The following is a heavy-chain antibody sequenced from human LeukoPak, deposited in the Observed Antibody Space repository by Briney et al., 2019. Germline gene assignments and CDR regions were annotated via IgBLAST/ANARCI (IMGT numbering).Heavy chain of an antibody. D-gene: IGHD1-26*01. CDR2: IKQDGSEK. V-gene: IGHV3-7*01. J-gene: IGHJ4*02. CDR3: ARGPPYAGGYYVGDY. CDR1: GFSVSSNY. Sequence: GGSLRLSCAASGFSVSSNYMSWVRQAPGKGLEWVANIKQDGSEKYYVDSVKGRFTISRDNAKNSLYLQMNSLRAEDTAVYYCARGPPYAGGYYVGDYWGQGILVTVSS.